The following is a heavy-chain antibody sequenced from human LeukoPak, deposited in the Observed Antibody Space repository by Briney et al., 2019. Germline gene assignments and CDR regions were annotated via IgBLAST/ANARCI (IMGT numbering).Heavy chain of an antibody. Sequence: PSQTLSLTCTVSGGSLSSGDYYWTWIRQPPGEGLEWIGYIYYTGRTYYNPSLKSRVTISLDTSKNQFSLKLSSVTAADTAVYYCARTGSTVTMLYPFDHWGQGTLVTVSS. D-gene: IGHD4-17*01. J-gene: IGHJ4*02. CDR2: IYYTGRT. CDR1: GGSLSSGDYY. V-gene: IGHV4-30-4*01. CDR3: ARTGSTVTMLYPFDH.